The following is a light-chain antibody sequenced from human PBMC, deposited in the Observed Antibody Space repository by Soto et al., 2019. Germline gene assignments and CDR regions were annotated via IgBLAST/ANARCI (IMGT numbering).Light chain of an antibody. CDR2: GTS. CDR3: QQYGNSPT. Sequence: EIVLRQSPGTLSLSPGERATVSCRASQSVPSSSLAWYQQKPGQGPRLLIYGTSRRATGIPDRFSGSGSGTDFTLTISRLEPEDSAGYFCQQYGNSPTFGQGTKLQIK. CDR1: QSVPSSS. V-gene: IGKV3-20*01. J-gene: IGKJ2*01.